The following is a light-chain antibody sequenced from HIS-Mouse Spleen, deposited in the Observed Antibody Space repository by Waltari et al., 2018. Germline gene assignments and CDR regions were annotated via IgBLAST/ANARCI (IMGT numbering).Light chain of an antibody. J-gene: IGKJ1*01. V-gene: IGKV1-27*01. CDR3: QKYNSAPRT. CDR2: AAS. Sequence: IWMTQSPSLLSASTGDRVTISCRMSQGISNYLAWYQQKPGKVPKLLIYAASTLQSGVPSRFSGSGSGTDFTLTISSLQPEDVATYYCQKYNSAPRTFGQGTKVEIK. CDR1: QGISNY.